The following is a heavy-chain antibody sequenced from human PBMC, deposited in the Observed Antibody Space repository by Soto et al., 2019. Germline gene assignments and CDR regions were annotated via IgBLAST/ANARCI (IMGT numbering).Heavy chain of an antibody. J-gene: IGHJ4*02. CDR3: AKDDGCSGGSCYPTYFDY. CDR2: ISGSGGST. V-gene: IGHV3-23*01. D-gene: IGHD2-15*01. CDR1: GFTFSSYA. Sequence: EVQLLESGGGLVQPGGSLRLSCAASGFTFSSYAMSWVRQAPGKGLEWVSAISGSGGSTYYADSVKGRFTISRDNSKNTLYLQMNSLRAEDTAVYYCAKDDGCSGGSCYPTYFDYWGQGTLVTASS.